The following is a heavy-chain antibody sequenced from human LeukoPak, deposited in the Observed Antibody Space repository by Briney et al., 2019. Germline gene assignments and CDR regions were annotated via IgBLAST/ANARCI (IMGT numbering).Heavy chain of an antibody. CDR2: IYYSGST. D-gene: IGHD5-18*01. V-gene: IGHV4-39*01. J-gene: IGHJ6*03. CDR1: GASFSSSTYY. Sequence: KSSETLSLTCTVSGASFSSSTYYWGWIRQPPGKGLEWIGSIYYSGSTYYNPSLKSRVTMSVDTSKNQFSLKLSSVTAADTAVYYCARGRGYSYGWGGYYYYYMDVWGKGTTVTVSS. CDR3: ARGRGYSYGWGGYYYYYMDV.